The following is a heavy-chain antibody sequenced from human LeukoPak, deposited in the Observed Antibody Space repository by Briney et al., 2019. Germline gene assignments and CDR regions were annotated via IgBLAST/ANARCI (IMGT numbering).Heavy chain of an antibody. J-gene: IGHJ3*02. CDR2: IYHSGST. Sequence: PSETLSLTCAVSGGSISSGGYSWSWIRQPPGKGLEWIGYIYHSGSTYYNPSLKSRVTISVDTSKNQFSLKLSSVTAADTAVYYCASARYGDYVGIWGQGTMVTVSS. CDR1: GGSISSGGYS. D-gene: IGHD4-17*01. CDR3: ASARYGDYVGI. V-gene: IGHV4-30-2*01.